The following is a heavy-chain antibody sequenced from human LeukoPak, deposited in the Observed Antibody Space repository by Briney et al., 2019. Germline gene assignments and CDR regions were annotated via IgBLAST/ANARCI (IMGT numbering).Heavy chain of an antibody. D-gene: IGHD3-10*01. CDR2: ISSSSSYI. V-gene: IGHV3-21*04. CDR1: GFTFSSYN. CDR3: AKARDGSGSYATS. Sequence: GGSLRLSCAASGFTFSSYNMNWVRQAPGKGLEWVSSISSSSSYIYYADSVKGRFTISRDNAKNTLCLQMNSLRAEDTAVYYCAKARDGSGSYATSWGQGTLVTVSS. J-gene: IGHJ5*02.